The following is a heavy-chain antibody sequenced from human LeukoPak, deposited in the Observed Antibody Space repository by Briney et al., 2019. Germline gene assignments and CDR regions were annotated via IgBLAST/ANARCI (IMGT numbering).Heavy chain of an antibody. CDR1: GFTVTNSY. Sequence: PGGSLRLSCAASGFTVTNSYMTWVRQAPGKGLEWVSIIYAGGSTYYADSVKGRFTISRDNSKNTLYLQMNSLRAEDTAVYYCAKDRGYSIHWGQGTLVTVSS. CDR2: IYAGGST. CDR3: AKDRGYSIH. J-gene: IGHJ4*02. D-gene: IGHD4-11*01. V-gene: IGHV3-53*01.